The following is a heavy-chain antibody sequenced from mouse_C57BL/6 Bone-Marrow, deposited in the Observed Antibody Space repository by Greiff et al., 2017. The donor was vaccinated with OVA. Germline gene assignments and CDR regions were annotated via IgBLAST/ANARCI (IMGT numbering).Heavy chain of an antibody. D-gene: IGHD4-1*01. CDR2: IRSKSNNYAT. CDR1: GFSFNTYA. Sequence: GGGLVQPKGSLKLSCAASGFSFNTYAMNWVRQAPGKGLEWVARIRSKSNNYATYYADSVKDRFTISRDDSESMLYLQMNNLKTEDTAMYYCVSGNWVFAYWGQGTLVTVSA. J-gene: IGHJ3*01. V-gene: IGHV10-1*01. CDR3: VSGNWVFAY.